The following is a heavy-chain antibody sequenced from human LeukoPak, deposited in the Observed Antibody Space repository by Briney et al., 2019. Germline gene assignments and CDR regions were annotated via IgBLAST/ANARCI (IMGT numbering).Heavy chain of an antibody. V-gene: IGHV3-30*01. CDR1: GFTFSSYA. CDR3: ARSMLDRQPHFDY. Sequence: GRSLRLSCAASGFTFSSYAMHWVRQAPGKGLEWVAVISYDGSNKYYADSVKGRFTISRDNSKNTLYLQMNSLRAEDTAVYYCARSMLDRQPHFDYWGQGTLVTVSS. J-gene: IGHJ4*02. CDR2: ISYDGSNK. D-gene: IGHD2-8*01.